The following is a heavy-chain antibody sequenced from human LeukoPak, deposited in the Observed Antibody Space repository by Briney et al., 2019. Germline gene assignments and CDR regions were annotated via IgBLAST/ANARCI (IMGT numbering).Heavy chain of an antibody. CDR2: IGTAGDT. V-gene: IGHV3-13*01. Sequence: PGGSLRLSCAASGFTFSSYDTHWVRQAPGKGLEWVSAIGTAGDTYYPGSVKGRFTISRENTKNSLYLQMNSLRAGDTAVYYCARGAYSSGDHFDYWGQGTLVTVSS. D-gene: IGHD6-19*01. CDR3: ARGAYSSGDHFDY. J-gene: IGHJ4*02. CDR1: GFTFSSYD.